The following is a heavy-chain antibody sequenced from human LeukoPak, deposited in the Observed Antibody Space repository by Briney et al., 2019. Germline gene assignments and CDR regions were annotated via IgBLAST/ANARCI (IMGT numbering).Heavy chain of an antibody. V-gene: IGHV5-10-1*01. Sequence: GEPLQISCQAPGSNFTTFRIHGGRQLTGKGLEWMGRIDPSDSHTNYTPSFQCHVTFSADKSTSTAYLQWTSLKASDSGIHYCARQVDCSGGTCYYSNWFDPWGQGTLVIVSS. CDR1: GSNFTTFR. J-gene: IGHJ5*02. D-gene: IGHD2-15*01. CDR3: ARQVDCSGGTCYYSNWFDP. CDR2: IDPSDSHT.